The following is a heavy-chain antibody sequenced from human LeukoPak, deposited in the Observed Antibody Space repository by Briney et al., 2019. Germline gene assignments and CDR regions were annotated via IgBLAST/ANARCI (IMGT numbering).Heavy chain of an antibody. Sequence: ASVKVSCKASGYIFSNYGITWVRQAPGQGLEWMGWISGYNGNTKYAQKLQGRVTMTTDTSTSTAYTELRSLRPDDTAVYYCARVAPHRRLSSGWYYFDYWGQGTLVTVSS. CDR3: ARVAPHRRLSSGWYYFDY. CDR2: ISGYNGNT. J-gene: IGHJ4*02. D-gene: IGHD6-19*01. V-gene: IGHV1-18*01. CDR1: GYIFSNYG.